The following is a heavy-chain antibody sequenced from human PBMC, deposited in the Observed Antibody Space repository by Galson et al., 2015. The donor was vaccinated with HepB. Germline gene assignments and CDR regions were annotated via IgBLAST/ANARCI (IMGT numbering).Heavy chain of an antibody. J-gene: IGHJ5*02. CDR2: ISGSSSTI. V-gene: IGHV3-48*02. CDR3: ASLQGQLVSGDNWFDP. D-gene: IGHD6-6*01. CDR1: GFTFSSYT. Sequence: SLRLSCAASGFTFSSYTMNWVRQAPGKGLEWVSYISGSSSTIYYADSVKGRFTISRDNAKNSLYLQMNSLRDEDTAVYYCASLQGQLVSGDNWFDPWGQGTLVTVSS.